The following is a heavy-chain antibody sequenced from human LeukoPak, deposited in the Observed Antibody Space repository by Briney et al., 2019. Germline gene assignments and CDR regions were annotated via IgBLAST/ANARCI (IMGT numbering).Heavy chain of an antibody. CDR1: GFTFSSYE. D-gene: IGHD3-10*01. V-gene: IGHV3-48*03. CDR2: INSNGRTI. Sequence: GGSLRLSCAASGFTFSSYEMNWVRQAPGKGLGWVSYINSNGRTIYYADSVRGRFTISRDNAKNSLFLQMNSLRAEDTAVYYCLCLWFGKGVYWGRGTLVTVSS. CDR3: LCLWFGKGVY. J-gene: IGHJ4*02.